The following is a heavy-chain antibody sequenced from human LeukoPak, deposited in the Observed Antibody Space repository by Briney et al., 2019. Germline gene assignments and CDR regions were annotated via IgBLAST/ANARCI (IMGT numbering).Heavy chain of an antibody. V-gene: IGHV3-7*02. CDR1: GFTFSSYW. CDR3: ASQRSYVWGSYRYFDY. Sequence: GGSLRLSCAASGFTFSSYWMSWVRQAPGRGLEWVANIKQDGSEKYYVDSVKGRFTISRDNAKNSLYLQMNSLGAEDTAVYYCASQRSYVWGSYRYFDYWGQGTLVTVSS. D-gene: IGHD3-16*02. J-gene: IGHJ4*02. CDR2: IKQDGSEK.